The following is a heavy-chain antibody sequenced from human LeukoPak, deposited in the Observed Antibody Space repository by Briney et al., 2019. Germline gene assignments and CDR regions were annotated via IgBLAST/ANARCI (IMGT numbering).Heavy chain of an antibody. V-gene: IGHV3-48*03. Sequence: GGSLRLSCAASEFTFSSYEMNWVRQAPGKGLEWISYISSGETIYYADSVKGRFTISRDNAKNSLYLQMNSLGDDDTAVYYCARALLYCSGSSCYRTRFDYWGQGTLVTVSS. CDR2: ISSGETI. CDR3: ARALLYCSGSSCYRTRFDY. J-gene: IGHJ4*02. CDR1: EFTFSSYE. D-gene: IGHD2-15*01.